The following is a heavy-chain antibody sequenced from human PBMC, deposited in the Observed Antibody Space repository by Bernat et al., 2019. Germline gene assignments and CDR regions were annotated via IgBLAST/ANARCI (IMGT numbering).Heavy chain of an antibody. D-gene: IGHD6-6*01. CDR2: IIPIFGTA. Sequence: QVQLVQSGAEVKNPGSSVKVSCKASGDTFSSYAINWVRQPPGQGPEWMGGIIPIFGTANYTQKFQGRVTVTVDESTSTAYMELSSMRSEDTAVYYCAKAVLRSSRLYYYYYMDVWGKGTTVTVSS. CDR3: AKAVLRSSRLYYYYYMDV. V-gene: IGHV1-69*01. J-gene: IGHJ6*03. CDR1: GDTFSSYA.